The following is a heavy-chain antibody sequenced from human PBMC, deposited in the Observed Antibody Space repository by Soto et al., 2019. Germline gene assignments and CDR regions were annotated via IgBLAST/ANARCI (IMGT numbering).Heavy chain of an antibody. Sequence: SETLSLTCTVCGGSISSYYWSWIRQPPGKXLEWIGYIYYSGSTNYNPSLKSRVTISVDTSKNQFSLKLSSVTAADTAVYYCARGKRYYDFWSGSKSLFDYWGQGTLVTVSS. V-gene: IGHV4-59*01. CDR2: IYYSGST. D-gene: IGHD3-3*01. CDR1: GGSISSYY. CDR3: ARGKRYYDFWSGSKSLFDY. J-gene: IGHJ4*02.